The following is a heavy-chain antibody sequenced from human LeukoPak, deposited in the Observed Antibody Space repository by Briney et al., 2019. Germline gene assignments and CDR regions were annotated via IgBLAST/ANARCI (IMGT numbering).Heavy chain of an antibody. J-gene: IGHJ5*02. CDR1: GGSISSSSYY. CDR3: AREYSSSSRFDP. V-gene: IGHV4-30-2*01. D-gene: IGHD6-6*01. CDR2: IYHSGST. Sequence: KPSETLSLTCTVSGGSISSSSYYWSWIRQPPGQGLEWIGYIYHSGSTYYNPSLKSRVTISVDRSKNQFSLKLSSVTAADTAVYYCAREYSSSSRFDPWGQGTLVTVSS.